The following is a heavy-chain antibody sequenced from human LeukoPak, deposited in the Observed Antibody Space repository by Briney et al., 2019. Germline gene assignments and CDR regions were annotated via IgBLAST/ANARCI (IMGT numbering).Heavy chain of an antibody. CDR1: GYTFTGYY. CDR3: AKPKTAYDILTGYHYYYYGMDV. Sequence: GASVKVSCKASGYTFTGYYMHWVRQGRGQGLEGRGWINSNSGGTNYAQKFQGWVTMTRDTSISTAYMELSRLRSDDTAVYFFAKPKTAYDILTGYHYYYYGMDVWGKGTTVTVSS. CDR2: INSNSGGT. V-gene: IGHV1-2*04. J-gene: IGHJ6*04. D-gene: IGHD3-9*01.